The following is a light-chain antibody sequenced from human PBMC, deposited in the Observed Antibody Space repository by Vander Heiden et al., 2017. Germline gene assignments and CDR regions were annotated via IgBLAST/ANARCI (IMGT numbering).Light chain of an antibody. CDR1: QSASRN. J-gene: IGKJ2*01. CDR2: GAS. Sequence: EIVLPQSPSTLSVSPGDRFTLSCSASQSASRNLAWYQQKPGQAPRVLIYGASTRATGIPARFSGSGSGTEFTLTISSLQSEDFAVYYCQQYHNWPPYTFGQGTKLEIK. CDR3: QQYHNWPPYT. V-gene: IGKV3-15*01.